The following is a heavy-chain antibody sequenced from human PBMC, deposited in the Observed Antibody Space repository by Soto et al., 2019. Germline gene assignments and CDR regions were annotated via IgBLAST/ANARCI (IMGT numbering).Heavy chain of an antibody. CDR1: GCIFSSYT. V-gene: IGHV1-69*02. CDR2: IIPILGIA. CDR3: ARLAYQGLTTYNWFDP. Sequence: SVKVSCKASGCIFSSYTISWVRQAPGQGLEWMGRIIPILGIANYAQKFQGRVTITADKSTSTAYMELSSLSSEDTAVYYCARLAYQGLTTYNWFDPWGQGTLGTVSS. D-gene: IGHD2-2*01. J-gene: IGHJ5*02.